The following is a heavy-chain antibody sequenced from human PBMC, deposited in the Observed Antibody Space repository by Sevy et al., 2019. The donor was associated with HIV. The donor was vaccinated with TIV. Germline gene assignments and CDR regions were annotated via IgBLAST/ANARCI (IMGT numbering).Heavy chain of an antibody. CDR3: ARGKSGYGYGLDY. CDR1: GFPVSSNY. CDR2: IYSDGST. Sequence: GGSLRLSCAASGFPVSSNYMSWVRQAPGKGLEWVSGIYSDGSTYHADSVKGRFTISRDNYKNTLYLQMNSLRVEDTAVYYCARGKSGYGYGLDYWGQGTLVTVSS. J-gene: IGHJ4*02. V-gene: IGHV3-66*01. D-gene: IGHD5-18*01.